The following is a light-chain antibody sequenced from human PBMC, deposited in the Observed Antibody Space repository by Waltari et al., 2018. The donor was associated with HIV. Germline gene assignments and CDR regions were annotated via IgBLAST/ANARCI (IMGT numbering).Light chain of an antibody. J-gene: IGLJ2*01. CDR2: GNS. Sequence: QSVLTQPPSVSGAPGQRVTIPCTGCSSNIGAGYDVHWYQQLPGTAPKLLIYGNSNRPSGVPDRFSDSKSGTSASLAITGLQAEDEADYYCQSYDSRLSGFVIFGGGSKLTVL. CDR1: SSNIGAGYD. V-gene: IGLV1-40*01. CDR3: QSYDSRLSGFVI.